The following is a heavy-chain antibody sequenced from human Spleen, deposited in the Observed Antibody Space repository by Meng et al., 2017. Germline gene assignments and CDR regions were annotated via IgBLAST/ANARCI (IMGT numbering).Heavy chain of an antibody. CDR1: GYTFPDYW. Sequence: VQMVGCGAEVKKPVAPMKVSGKASGYTFPDYWLHWVRRAPGQGLEWMGRINPKSGDTHYAQRFQGRVTMTGDTSISTAYMELSGLRSDDTAMYYCARDEDISAAGKLFGDYWGQGTLVTVSS. V-gene: IGHV1-2*06. D-gene: IGHD6-13*01. CDR3: ARDEDISAAGKLFGDY. CDR2: INPKSGDT. J-gene: IGHJ4*02.